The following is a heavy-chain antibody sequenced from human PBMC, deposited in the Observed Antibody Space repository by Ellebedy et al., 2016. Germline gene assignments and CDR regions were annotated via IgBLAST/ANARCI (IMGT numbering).Heavy chain of an antibody. Sequence: GESLKISXAASGFTFSSYGMHWVRQAPGKGLEWVAVISYDGSNKYYADSVKGRFTISRDNSKNTLYLQMNSLRAEDTAVYYCAKDRWAGCGDWFDPWGQGTLVTVSS. J-gene: IGHJ5*02. CDR2: ISYDGSNK. D-gene: IGHD4-23*01. CDR3: AKDRWAGCGDWFDP. CDR1: GFTFSSYG. V-gene: IGHV3-30*18.